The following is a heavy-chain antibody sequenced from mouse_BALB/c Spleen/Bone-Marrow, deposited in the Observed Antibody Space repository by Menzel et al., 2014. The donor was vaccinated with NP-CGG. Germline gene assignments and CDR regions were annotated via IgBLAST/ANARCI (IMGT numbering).Heavy chain of an antibody. J-gene: IGHJ1*01. D-gene: IGHD1-1*01. V-gene: IGHV15-2*02. Sequence: PGSELRSPGSSVKLSCKDFDSEVFPIAYMRWVRQKPGHGFEWIGDILPSIGRTIYGEKFEDKATLDADTVSNTAYLELNSLTSEDSAIYYCARKRDYYGSSYDWYFDVWGAGTTVTVSS. CDR1: DSEVFPIAY. CDR3: ARKRDYYGSSYDWYFDV. CDR2: ILPSIGRT.